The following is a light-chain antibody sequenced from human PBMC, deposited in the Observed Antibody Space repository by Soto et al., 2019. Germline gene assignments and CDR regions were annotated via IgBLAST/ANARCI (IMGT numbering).Light chain of an antibody. Sequence: QSVLTQPPSASGSPGQSVTISCTGTSSDVGGYNYVSWYQQHPGKAPKLMIYEVIKRPSGVPDRFSGSKSGNTASLAVSGLQAEDEADYYCSSYAGINNLVFGGGTKVTVL. CDR1: SSDVGGYNY. V-gene: IGLV2-8*01. CDR2: EVI. J-gene: IGLJ3*02. CDR3: SSYAGINNLV.